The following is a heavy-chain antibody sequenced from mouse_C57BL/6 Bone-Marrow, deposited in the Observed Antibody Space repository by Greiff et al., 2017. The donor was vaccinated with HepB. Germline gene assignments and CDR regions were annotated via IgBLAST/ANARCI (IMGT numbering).Heavy chain of an antibody. Sequence: EVKLVESGGGLVKPGGSLKLSCAVSGFTFSDYGMHWVRQAPEKGLEWVAYISSGSSTIYYADTVKGRFTISRDNAKNNLFLQMTSLRSEDTAMYYCARGYYGSSPYWYFDVWGTGTTVTVSS. J-gene: IGHJ1*03. CDR3: ARGYYGSSPYWYFDV. CDR1: GFTFSDYG. V-gene: IGHV5-17*01. CDR2: ISSGSSTI. D-gene: IGHD1-1*01.